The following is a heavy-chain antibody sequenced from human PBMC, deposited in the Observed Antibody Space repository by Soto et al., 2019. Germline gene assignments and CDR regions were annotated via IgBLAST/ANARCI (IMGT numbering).Heavy chain of an antibody. CDR2: INPSGGST. CDR3: ARDPTTVVTHYYYGMDV. V-gene: IGHV1-46*01. CDR1: GYTFTSYY. D-gene: IGHD4-17*01. Sequence: ASVKVSCKASGYTFTSYYMHWVRQAPGQGLEWMGIINPSGGSTSYAQKFQGRATMTRDTSTSTVYMELSSLRSEDTAVYYCARDPTTVVTHYYYGMDVWGQGTTVTVSS. J-gene: IGHJ6*02.